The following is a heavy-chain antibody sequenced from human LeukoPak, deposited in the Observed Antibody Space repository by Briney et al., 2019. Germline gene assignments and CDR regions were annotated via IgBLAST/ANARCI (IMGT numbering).Heavy chain of an antibody. D-gene: IGHD3-22*01. J-gene: IGHJ3*02. CDR2: IKQDGSEK. Sequence: PGGSLRLSCAASGFTFSSYWMSWVRQAPGKGLEWVANIKQDGSEKYYVDSVKGRFTISRDNTKNSLYLQMNSLRAEDTAVYYCARADSSGYYFGRTGPHAFDIWGQGTMVTVSS. CDR1: GFTFSSYW. V-gene: IGHV3-7*01. CDR3: ARADSSGYYFGRTGPHAFDI.